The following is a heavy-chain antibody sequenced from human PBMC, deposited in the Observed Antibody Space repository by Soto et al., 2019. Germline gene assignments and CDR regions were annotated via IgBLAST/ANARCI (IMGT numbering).Heavy chain of an antibody. V-gene: IGHV1-46*01. CDR3: ARDGITIFGVVIIHYYYGVDV. Sequence: ASVKVSCKASGYTFTSYYMHWVRQAPGQGLEWMGIINPSGGSTSYAQKFQGRVTMTRDTSTSTVYMELSSLRSEDTAVYYCARDGITIFGVVIIHYYYGVDVWGQGTTVTVSS. CDR2: INPSGGST. J-gene: IGHJ6*02. D-gene: IGHD3-3*01. CDR1: GYTFTSYY.